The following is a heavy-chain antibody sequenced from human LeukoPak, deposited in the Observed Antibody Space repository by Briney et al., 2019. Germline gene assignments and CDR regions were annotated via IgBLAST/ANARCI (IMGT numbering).Heavy chain of an antibody. V-gene: IGHV4-61*02. CDR1: GDSITSGDSY. J-gene: IGHJ4*02. CDR3: AREYSR. Sequence: SETLSLTCSVSGDSITSGDSYWTWIRQPAGEGLEWIGLIYTSGATKYNPSLKSRITISLDTSKNQFSLQLNSVTAADTAVYYCAREYSRWGQGTLVTVSS. CDR2: IYTSGAT. D-gene: IGHD2-15*01.